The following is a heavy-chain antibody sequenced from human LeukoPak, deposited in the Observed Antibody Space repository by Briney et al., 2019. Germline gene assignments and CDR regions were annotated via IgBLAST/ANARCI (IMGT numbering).Heavy chain of an antibody. D-gene: IGHD3-10*01. V-gene: IGHV1-18*01. J-gene: IGHJ5*02. CDR2: ISAYNGNT. CDR3: ARDINGYGSGSNWFDP. CDR1: GYTFTSYG. Sequence: ASVKVSCKASGYTFTSYGISWVRQAPGQGLEWMGWISAYNGNTNYAQRLQGRVTMTTDTSTSTAYMELRSLRSDDTAVYYCARDINGYGSGSNWFDPWGQGTLVTVSS.